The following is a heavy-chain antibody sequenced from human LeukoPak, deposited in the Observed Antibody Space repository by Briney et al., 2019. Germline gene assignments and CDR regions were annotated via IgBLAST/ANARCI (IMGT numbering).Heavy chain of an antibody. CDR3: LRSIAAAGNY. CDR2: ISSSSSPI. CDR1: GFTFSSYS. Sequence: GGSLRLSCVASGFTFSSYSINWVRQAPGKGLEWISYISSSSSPIYYADSVKGRFTISRDNAKNSVYLQMNSLRADDTAVYYCLRSIAAAGNYWGQGTLATVSS. J-gene: IGHJ4*02. V-gene: IGHV3-48*01. D-gene: IGHD6-25*01.